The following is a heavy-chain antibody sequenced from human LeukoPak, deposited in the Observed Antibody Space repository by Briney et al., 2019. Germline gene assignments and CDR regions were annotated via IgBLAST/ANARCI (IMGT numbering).Heavy chain of an antibody. CDR3: AREGSSYGYFDY. J-gene: IGHJ4*02. Sequence: ASVKVSCKASGYTFTSYYMHWARQAPGQGLEWMGIINPSGGSTSYAQKFQGRVTMTRDMSTSTVYMELSSLRSEDTAVYYCAREGSSYGYFDYWGQGTLVTVSP. V-gene: IGHV1-46*01. CDR2: INPSGGST. D-gene: IGHD5-18*01. CDR1: GYTFTSYY.